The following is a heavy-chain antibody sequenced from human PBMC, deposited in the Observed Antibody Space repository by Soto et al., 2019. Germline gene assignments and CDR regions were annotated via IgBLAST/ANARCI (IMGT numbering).Heavy chain of an antibody. D-gene: IGHD3-3*01. V-gene: IGHV1-69*02. CDR3: ATNPYDFWSGYYDY. CDR2: IIPNLGIA. CDR1: GGTFSSYT. Sequence: QVQLVQSGAEVKKPGSSVKVSCKASGGTFSSYTISWVRQAPGQGLEWMGRIIPNLGIANYAQKFQGRVTITADKSTSTAYMELSSLRSEDTAVYYCATNPYDFWSGYYDYWGQGTLVTVSS. J-gene: IGHJ4*02.